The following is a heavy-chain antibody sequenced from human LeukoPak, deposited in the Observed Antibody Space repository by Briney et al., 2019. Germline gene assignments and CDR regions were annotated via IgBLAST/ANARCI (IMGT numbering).Heavy chain of an antibody. CDR3: ARDGQQLDTNWFDP. CDR1: GYTFTSCG. D-gene: IGHD6-13*01. Sequence: ASVKVSCKASGYTFTSCGISWVRQAPGQGLEWMGWISAYNGNTNYAQKLQGRVNMTTDTSTSTAYMELRSLRSDDTAVYYCARDGQQLDTNWFDPWGQGTLVTVSS. J-gene: IGHJ5*02. V-gene: IGHV1-18*01. CDR2: ISAYNGNT.